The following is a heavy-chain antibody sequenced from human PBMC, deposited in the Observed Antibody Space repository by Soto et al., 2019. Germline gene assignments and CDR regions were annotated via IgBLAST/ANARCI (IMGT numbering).Heavy chain of an antibody. CDR3: AREAAAGPNWFDP. CDR2: IYYSGST. V-gene: IGHV4-59*02. CDR1: GGSVSSYD. J-gene: IGHJ5*02. Sequence: PXXTLSVPCTVSGGSVSSYDWSWIRQPPGKGLEWIGYIYYSGSTNYNPSLKSRVTISVDTSKNQFSLKLSSVTAADTDVYYCAREAAAGPNWFDPWGQGTLVTVSS. D-gene: IGHD6-13*01.